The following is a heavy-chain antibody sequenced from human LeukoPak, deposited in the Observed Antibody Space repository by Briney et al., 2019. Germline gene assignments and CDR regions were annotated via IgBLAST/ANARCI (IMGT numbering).Heavy chain of an antibody. CDR3: ARDWDNWNYDPTLLFDY. V-gene: IGHV1-18*01. CDR2: ISAYNGNT. D-gene: IGHD1-7*01. Sequence: ASVKVSCKASGYTFTSYGISWVRQAPGQGLEWMGWISAYNGNTNYAQKLQGRVTMTTDTSTSTAYMELRSQRSDDTAVYYCARDWDNWNYDPTLLFDYWGQGTLVTVSS. J-gene: IGHJ4*02. CDR1: GYTFTSYG.